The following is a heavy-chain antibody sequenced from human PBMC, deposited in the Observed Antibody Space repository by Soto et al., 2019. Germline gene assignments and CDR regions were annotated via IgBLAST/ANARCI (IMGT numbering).Heavy chain of an antibody. V-gene: IGHV1-8*01. D-gene: IGHD2-15*01. CDR2: MNPSSGNT. CDR3: ARVLVFYSGGRCYHLFDP. Sequence: ASVKVTCKASGYTFTSYEINWVRQATGQGLEWMGWMNPSSGNTGYAQRFQGRVTMTRNTSISTAYMQLSSLRSADTAVYYCARVLVFYSGGRCYHLFDPRGQRTLVIVNS. CDR1: GYTFTSYE. J-gene: IGHJ5*02.